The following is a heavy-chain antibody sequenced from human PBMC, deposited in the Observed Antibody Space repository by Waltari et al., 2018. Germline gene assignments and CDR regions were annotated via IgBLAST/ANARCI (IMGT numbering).Heavy chain of an antibody. V-gene: IGHV3-74*01. D-gene: IGHD6-13*01. J-gene: IGHJ1*01. CDR2: INTDGSTT. Sequence: EVQLVESGGGLVQPGGSLRLSCAASGFPFSSYWMPLVRQAPGKGLVWVSDINTDGSTTNYADSVKGRFTISRDNAKNTLYLQMDSLRAEETAVYYCVIGAQHVSNWYASEYFQHWGQGTLVTVSS. CDR1: GFPFSSYW. CDR3: VIGAQHVSNWYASEYFQH.